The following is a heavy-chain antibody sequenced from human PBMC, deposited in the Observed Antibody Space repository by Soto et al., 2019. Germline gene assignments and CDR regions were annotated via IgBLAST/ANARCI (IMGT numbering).Heavy chain of an antibody. Sequence: GESLKISCKGSGYSFTSYWISWVRQMPGKGLEWMGIIYPGDSDTRYSPSFQGQVTISADKSISTAYLQWSSLKASDTAMYYCARRGYGYYYYYGMDVWGQGTTVTVSS. J-gene: IGHJ6*02. CDR3: ARRGYGYYYYYGMDV. V-gene: IGHV5-51*01. D-gene: IGHD5-18*01. CDR2: IYPGDSDT. CDR1: GYSFTSYW.